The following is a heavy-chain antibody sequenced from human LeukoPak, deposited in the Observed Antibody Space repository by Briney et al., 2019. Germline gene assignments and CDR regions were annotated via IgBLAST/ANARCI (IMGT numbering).Heavy chain of an antibody. CDR1: GYTVTDLS. J-gene: IGHJ3*02. CDR3: ASFLSPSGWYLPRDAFDI. D-gene: IGHD6-19*01. CDR2: SDPEDGET. Sequence: ASVKVSCKVSGYTVTDLSMHWVRQAPGIGLEWMGGSDPEDGETFYAQKFRGRITMTEDTSADTAYMELNSLRSEDTAVYYCASFLSPSGWYLPRDAFDIWGQGTMVTVSS. V-gene: IGHV1-24*01.